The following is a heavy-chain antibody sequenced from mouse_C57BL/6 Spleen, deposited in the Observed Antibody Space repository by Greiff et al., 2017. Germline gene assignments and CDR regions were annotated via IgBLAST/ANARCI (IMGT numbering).Heavy chain of an antibody. CDR3: ASGGGYYGSSLYYFDY. CDR2: IDPSDSYT. J-gene: IGHJ2*01. Sequence: QVQLQQPGAELVMPGASVKLSCKAFGYTFTSYWMHWVKQRPGQGLEWIGEIDPSDSYTNYNQKFKGKSTLTVDKSSSTAYMQLSSLTSEDSAVYYCASGGGYYGSSLYYFDYWGQGTTLTVSS. CDR1: GYTFTSYW. D-gene: IGHD1-1*01. V-gene: IGHV1-69*01.